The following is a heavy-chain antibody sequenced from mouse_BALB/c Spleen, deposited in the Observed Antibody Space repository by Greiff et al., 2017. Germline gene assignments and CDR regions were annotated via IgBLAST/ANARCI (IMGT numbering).Heavy chain of an antibody. J-gene: IGHJ3*01. Sequence: QVQLQQPGAELVKPGASVKLSCKASGYTFTSYYMYWVKQRPGQGLEWIGGINPSNGGTNFNEKFKSKATLTVDKSSSTAYMQLSSLTSEDSAVYYCTSEGYDGPFAYWGQGTLVTVSA. V-gene: IGHV1S81*02. CDR3: TSEGYDGPFAY. CDR2: INPSNGGT. D-gene: IGHD2-3*01. CDR1: GYTFTSYY.